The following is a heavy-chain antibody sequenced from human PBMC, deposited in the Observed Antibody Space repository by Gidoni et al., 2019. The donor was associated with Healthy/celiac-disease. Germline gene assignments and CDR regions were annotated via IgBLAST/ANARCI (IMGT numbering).Heavy chain of an antibody. D-gene: IGHD4-17*01. CDR3: ARKFINDYGDWYYFDY. Sequence: QVQLQESGPGLVKPSETLSLTCTVSGGSISSYYWRWLRQPPGKGLEWIGYIYYSGSTNYNPSSKSRVTISVDTSKNQFSLKLSSVTAADTAVYYCARKFINDYGDWYYFDYWGQGTLVTVSS. J-gene: IGHJ4*02. CDR1: GGSISSYY. V-gene: IGHV4-59*08. CDR2: IYYSGST.